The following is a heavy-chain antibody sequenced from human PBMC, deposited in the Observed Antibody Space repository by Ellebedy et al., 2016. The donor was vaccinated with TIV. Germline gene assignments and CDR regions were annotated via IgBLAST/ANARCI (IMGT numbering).Heavy chain of an antibody. J-gene: IGHJ4*02. CDR3: VREDDTETVTPDY. Sequence: PGGSLRLSCAASGFIFSDYPMNWVRQAPGKGLEWVSAISSSSRSIYYADSVKGRFVISRDNGKNSLFLQMNSLRDEDTAVYHCVREDDTETVTPDYWGQGTQVTVSS. V-gene: IGHV3-21*01. CDR2: ISSSSRSI. CDR1: GFIFSDYP. D-gene: IGHD4-23*01.